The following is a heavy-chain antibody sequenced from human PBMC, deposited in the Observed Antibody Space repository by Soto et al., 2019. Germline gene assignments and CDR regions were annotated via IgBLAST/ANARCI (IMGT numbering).Heavy chain of an antibody. CDR3: AKSSGVYYYGMDV. CDR1: GFTFSSYA. V-gene: IGHV3-23*01. J-gene: IGHJ6*02. CDR2: ISGSGGST. Sequence: EVQLLESGGGLVQPGGSLRLSCAASGFTFSSYAMSWVRQAPGKGLEWVSAISGSGGSTYYADSVKGRFTISRDNSKNTLYLQMTSLRAEDTAVYYCAKSSGVYYYGMDVWGQGTTVTVSS. D-gene: IGHD2-15*01.